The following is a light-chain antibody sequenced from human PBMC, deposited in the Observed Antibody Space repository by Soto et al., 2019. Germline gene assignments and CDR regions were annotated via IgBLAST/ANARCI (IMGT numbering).Light chain of an antibody. CDR3: SSYTSSSTLI. V-gene: IGLV2-14*03. CDR1: SNDIGDYNY. J-gene: IGLJ2*01. Sequence: QSALTQPASESGSPGQSITISCTGTSNDIGDYNYVSWYQQHPGQAPKLMIYDVSKRPSGVSNRFSGSKSGNTASLTVSGLQAEDEAHYYCSSYTSSSTLIFGGGTKVTVL. CDR2: DVS.